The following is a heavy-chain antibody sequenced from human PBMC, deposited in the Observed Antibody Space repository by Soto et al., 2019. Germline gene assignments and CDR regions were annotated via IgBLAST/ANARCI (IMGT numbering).Heavy chain of an antibody. Sequence: PVGSLRLSCAASGFTFSDAWMNWVRQAPGKGLEWVGRIKSKTDGGTTDYAAPVKGRFTISRDDSKNTLYLQMNSLKTEDTAVYYCTTDRYYDYVWGSSPDDFDIWGQGTMVTVSS. CDR1: GFTFSDAW. CDR2: IKSKTDGGTT. D-gene: IGHD3-16*01. CDR3: TTDRYYDYVWGSSPDDFDI. V-gene: IGHV3-15*07. J-gene: IGHJ3*02.